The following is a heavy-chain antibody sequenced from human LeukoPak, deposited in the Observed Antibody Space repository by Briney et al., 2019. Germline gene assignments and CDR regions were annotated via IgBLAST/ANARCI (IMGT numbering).Heavy chain of an antibody. CDR2: IKQDGIEK. CDR1: GFTFSNYW. CDR3: ATCSSGYYCDHFQT. J-gene: IGHJ1*01. V-gene: IGHV3-7*01. D-gene: IGHD3-22*01. Sequence: GGSLRLSCTASGFTFSNYWMTWLRQAPGKGLEWVANIKQDGIEKYYVDSVEGRFTVSRDNSKNSLFLQIESLRAADTAVYYCATCSSGYYCDHFQTWGQGSLVTVSS.